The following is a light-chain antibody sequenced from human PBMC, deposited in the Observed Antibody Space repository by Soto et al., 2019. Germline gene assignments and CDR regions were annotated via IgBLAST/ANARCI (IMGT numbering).Light chain of an antibody. CDR1: QSISSY. CDR2: AAS. J-gene: IGKJ1*01. V-gene: IGKV1-39*01. CDR3: QPSYSTPWT. Sequence: DIQMTQSPSSLSASVGDRVTITCRASQSISSYLNWYQQKPGKAPKILIDAASSLQSGVPSRFSGSGYGTNFTLTISSLQPEDFATYYCQPSYSTPWTFGQGTKVEIK.